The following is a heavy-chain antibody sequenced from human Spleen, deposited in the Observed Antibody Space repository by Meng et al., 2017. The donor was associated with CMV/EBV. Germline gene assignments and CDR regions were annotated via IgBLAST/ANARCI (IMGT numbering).Heavy chain of an antibody. Sequence: GGSLRLSCAASGFTFSSYDMHWVRQATGKGLEWVSAIGTAGDTYYPGSVKGRFTISRDNSKNTLYLQMNSLRAEDTAVYYCARALDLNYPLDYWGQGTLVTVSS. D-gene: IGHD1-7*01. CDR2: IGTAGDT. CDR1: GFTFSSYD. V-gene: IGHV3-13*01. CDR3: ARALDLNYPLDY. J-gene: IGHJ4*02.